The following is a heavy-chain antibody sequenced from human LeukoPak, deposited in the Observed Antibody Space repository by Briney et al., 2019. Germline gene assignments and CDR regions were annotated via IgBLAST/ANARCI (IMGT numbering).Heavy chain of an antibody. CDR2: ISSSSTYI. D-gene: IGHD7-27*01. CDR3: ARDVPRTGADY. J-gene: IGHJ4*02. CDR1: GFTFRIYS. V-gene: IGHV3-21*01. Sequence: PGGSLRLFCAASGFTFRIYSMMWVPQAPGKGLQWVSSISSSSTYIYYADSVKGRFTISRDNAQSSLYLQMDSLRADDTAVYYCARDVPRTGADYWGQGTLVTVSS.